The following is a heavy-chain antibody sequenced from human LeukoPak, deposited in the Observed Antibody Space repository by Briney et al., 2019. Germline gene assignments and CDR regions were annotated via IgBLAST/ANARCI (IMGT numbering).Heavy chain of an antibody. D-gene: IGHD7-27*01. CDR1: GYTFTDYY. J-gene: IGHJ4*02. CDR3: ARELHWGYFDC. Sequence: ASVKVSCKASGYTFTDYYIHWVRQAPGQGLEWMGVLYPRGGSPTYAQKFQGRVTLTCDTSTSTVYMELSSLTSEDTAVYSCARELHWGYFDCWGQGTLVTVSS. CDR2: LYPRGGSP. V-gene: IGHV1-46*01.